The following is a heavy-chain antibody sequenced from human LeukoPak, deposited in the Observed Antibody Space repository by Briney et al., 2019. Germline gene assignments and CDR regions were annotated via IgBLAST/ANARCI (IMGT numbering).Heavy chain of an antibody. D-gene: IGHD3-10*01. V-gene: IGHV1-2*02. CDR2: INPNSGGT. CDR3: ARELSEYGSGSYYNTWFDP. J-gene: IGHJ5*02. Sequence: ASVTVSYKASGYTFTDYYMHWVRQAPGQGLEWMGWINPNSGGTNYAQKFQGRVTMTRDTSISTAYMELSRLRSDDTAVYYCARELSEYGSGSYYNTWFDPWGQGTLVTVSS. CDR1: GYTFTDYY.